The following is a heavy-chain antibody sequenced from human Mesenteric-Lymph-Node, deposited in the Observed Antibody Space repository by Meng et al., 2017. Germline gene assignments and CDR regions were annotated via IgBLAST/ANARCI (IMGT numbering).Heavy chain of an antibody. D-gene: IGHD3-22*01. CDR2: INANDGKT. V-gene: IGHV3-23*01. Sequence: GESLKISCAASGFIFNYYGMAWVRQAPGKEPEWVSAINANDGKTNYAGSVRGRFTISRDNSKNTLYLQMNSLRAEDTAVYYCARVPYDSSGFYWGQGTLVTVSS. CDR3: ARVPYDSSGFY. CDR1: GFIFNYYG. J-gene: IGHJ4*02.